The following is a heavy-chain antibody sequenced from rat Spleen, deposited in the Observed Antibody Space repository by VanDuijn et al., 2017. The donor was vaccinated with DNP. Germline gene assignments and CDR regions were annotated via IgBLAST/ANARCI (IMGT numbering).Heavy chain of an antibody. Sequence: EVQLVESGGGLVQPGRSLKLSCAASGFTFSAYYMAWVRQAPAKGLECVAYIGSPDYAPYSTDSLKGRFTISRDNAKSTLYLQMNSLRSEDMATYYCVRWNSGHFDYWGQGVMVTVSS. J-gene: IGHJ2*01. CDR3: VRWNSGHFDY. D-gene: IGHD4-3*01. CDR2: IGSPDYAP. V-gene: IGHV5-22*01. CDR1: GFTFSAYY.